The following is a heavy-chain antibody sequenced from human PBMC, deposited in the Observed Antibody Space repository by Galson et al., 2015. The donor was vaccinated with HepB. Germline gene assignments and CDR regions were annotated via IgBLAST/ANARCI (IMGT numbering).Heavy chain of an antibody. J-gene: IGHJ6*02. CDR1: GFTFDDYT. CDR3: AKDVDGGYYYFAMDV. Sequence: SLRLSCAASGFTFDDYTMHWVRQAPGKGLEWVSLINSDGVSTYYGDPVKGRFTISRDNSKNSLYLQMNSLRTEDTALYYCAKDVDGGYYYFAMDVWGQGTTVTVSS. V-gene: IGHV3-43*01. D-gene: IGHD3-10*01. CDR2: INSDGVST.